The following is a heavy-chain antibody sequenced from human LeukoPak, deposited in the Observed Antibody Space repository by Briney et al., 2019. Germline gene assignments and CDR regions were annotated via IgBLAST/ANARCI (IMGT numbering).Heavy chain of an antibody. J-gene: IGHJ6*02. V-gene: IGHV1-18*01. CDR2: ISAYNGNT. Sequence: ASVKVSCKASGYTFSSYGISWVRQAPGQGLEWMGWISAYNGNTKYAQRLQGRVTMTTDTSTSTAYMELRSLRSDDTAVYYCARAPDYGDYYYNGMDVWGQGTTVTVSS. D-gene: IGHD4-17*01. CDR1: GYTFSSYG. CDR3: ARAPDYGDYYYNGMDV.